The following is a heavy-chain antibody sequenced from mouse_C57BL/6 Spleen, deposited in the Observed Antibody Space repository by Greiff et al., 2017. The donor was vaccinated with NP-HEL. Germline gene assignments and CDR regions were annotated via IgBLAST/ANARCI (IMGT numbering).Heavy chain of an antibody. CDR2: IDPNSGGT. J-gene: IGHJ1*03. CDR1: GYTFTSYW. Sequence: QVQLQQPGAELVKPGASVKLSCKASGYTFTSYWMHWVKQRPGRGLEWIGRIDPNSGGTKYTEQFKSKATLTVDKPSSTAYMQLSSLTSEDSAVYDCARGTTVVATRYFDVWGTGTTVTVSS. V-gene: IGHV1-72*01. D-gene: IGHD1-1*01. CDR3: ARGTTVVATRYFDV.